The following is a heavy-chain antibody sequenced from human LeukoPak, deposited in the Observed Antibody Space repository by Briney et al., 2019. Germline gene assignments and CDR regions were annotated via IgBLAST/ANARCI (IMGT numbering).Heavy chain of an antibody. CDR2: ISDSGGRA. CDR1: GFSFSNYP. J-gene: IGHJ3*02. CDR3: AKDRAGCGGDCGGDSFDT. D-gene: IGHD2-21*02. Sequence: PGGSLRLSCATSGFSFSNYPMTWVRQAPGKGLEWVSGISDSGGRAYYADSARGRFTISRDNSKNTLYLQMDSLRAEDTALYYCAKDRAGCGGDCGGDSFDTWGQGTMVTVSS. V-gene: IGHV3-23*01.